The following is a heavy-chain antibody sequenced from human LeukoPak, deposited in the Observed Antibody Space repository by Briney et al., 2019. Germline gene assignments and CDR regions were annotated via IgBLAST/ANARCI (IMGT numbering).Heavy chain of an antibody. V-gene: IGHV4-34*01. CDR1: ARSFSGYY. J-gene: IGHJ4*02. CDR3: ARGEDGYNGD. Sequence: PSETLSLTCAVYARSFSGYYWSWIRHPPGKGLEWIGEINHSGSTNYNPSLKSRVTISVDTSKNQFSLKLSSVTAADTAVYYCARGEDGYNGDWGQGTLVTVSS. CDR2: INHSGST. D-gene: IGHD5-24*01.